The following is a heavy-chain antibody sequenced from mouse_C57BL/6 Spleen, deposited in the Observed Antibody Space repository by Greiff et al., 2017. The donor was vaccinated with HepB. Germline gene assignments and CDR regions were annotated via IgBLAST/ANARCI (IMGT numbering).Heavy chain of an antibody. J-gene: IGHJ4*01. CDR2: ISDGGSYT. D-gene: IGHD1-1*01. V-gene: IGHV5-4*01. CDR1: GFTFSSYA. CDR3: AREGSTVVGYYYAMDY. Sequence: EVQLVESGGGLVKPGGSLKLSCAASGFTFSSYAMSWVRQTPEKRLEWVATISDGGSYTYYPDNVKGRFTISRDNAKNNLYLQMSHLKSEDTAMYYCAREGSTVVGYYYAMDYWGQGTSVTVSS.